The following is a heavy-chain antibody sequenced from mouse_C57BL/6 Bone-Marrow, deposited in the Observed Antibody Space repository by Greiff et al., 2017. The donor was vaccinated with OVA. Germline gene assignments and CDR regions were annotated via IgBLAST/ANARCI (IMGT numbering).Heavy chain of an antibody. CDR3: ARMGTNAMDY. D-gene: IGHD2-3*01. V-gene: IGHV5-6*01. CDR1: GFTFSSYG. J-gene: IGHJ4*01. Sequence: EVKVVESGGDLVKPGGSLKLSCAASGFTFSSYGMSWVRQTPDKRLEWVATISSGGSYTYYPDSVKGRVTISRDNAKNTLYLQMSSLKSEDTAMYYCARMGTNAMDYWGQGTSVTVSS. CDR2: ISSGGSYT.